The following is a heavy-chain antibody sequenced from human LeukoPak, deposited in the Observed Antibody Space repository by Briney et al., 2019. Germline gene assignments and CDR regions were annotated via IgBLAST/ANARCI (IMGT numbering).Heavy chain of an antibody. Sequence: GGSLRLSCAASGFTFSSYAMSWVRQAPGKGLEWVSAISGSGGSTYYADSVKGRFTISRDNSKNTLYLQMNSLRAEDTAVYYCAKEVETYYYDSSGYNDAFDIWGQGTMVTVSS. V-gene: IGHV3-23*01. CDR2: ISGSGGST. D-gene: IGHD3-22*01. CDR3: AKEVETYYYDSSGYNDAFDI. CDR1: GFTFSSYA. J-gene: IGHJ3*02.